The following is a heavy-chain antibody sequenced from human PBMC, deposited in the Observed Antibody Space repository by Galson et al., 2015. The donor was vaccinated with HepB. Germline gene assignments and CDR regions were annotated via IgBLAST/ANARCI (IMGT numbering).Heavy chain of an antibody. D-gene: IGHD4-11*01. CDR2: IKQDGSEK. Sequence: SLRLSCAASGFTFSSYWMSWVRQAPGKGLEWVANIKQDGSEKYYVDSVKGRFTISRDNAKNSLYLQMNSLRAEDTAVYYCARGATTVTCHGCYYGMDVWGQGTTVTVSS. CDR3: ARGATTVTCHGCYYGMDV. V-gene: IGHV3-7*03. CDR1: GFTFSSYW. J-gene: IGHJ6*02.